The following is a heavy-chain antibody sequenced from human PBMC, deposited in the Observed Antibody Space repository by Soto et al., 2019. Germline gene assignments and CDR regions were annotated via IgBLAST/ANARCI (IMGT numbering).Heavy chain of an antibody. Sequence: PSETLSLTCTVSGGSISSGGYYWSWIRQHPGKGLEWIGYIYYSGSTYYNPSLKSRVTISVDTSKNQFSLKLSPVTAADTAVYYCARDNYYGSGSLDYWGQGTLVTVSS. J-gene: IGHJ4*02. CDR1: GGSISSGGYY. D-gene: IGHD3-10*01. V-gene: IGHV4-31*03. CDR2: IYYSGST. CDR3: ARDNYYGSGSLDY.